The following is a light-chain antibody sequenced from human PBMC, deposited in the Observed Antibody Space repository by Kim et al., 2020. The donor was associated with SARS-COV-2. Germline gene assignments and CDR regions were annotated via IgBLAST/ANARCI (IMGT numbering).Light chain of an antibody. J-gene: IGLJ2*01. CDR2: EVN. CDR3: NSYADTNNLI. V-gene: IGLV2-8*01. CDR1: SSDVGGYNY. Sequence: GQSVPISCTGTSSDVGGYNYVSWYQHHPGKAPKLMIYEVNKRPSGVPDRFSGSKSGNTASLTVSGLKAEDEADYYCNSYADTNNLIFGGGTQLTVL.